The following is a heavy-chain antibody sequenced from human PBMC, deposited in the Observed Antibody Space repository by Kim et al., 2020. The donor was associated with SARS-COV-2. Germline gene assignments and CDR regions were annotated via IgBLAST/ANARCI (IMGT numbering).Heavy chain of an antibody. J-gene: IGHJ5*02. CDR1: GYTFTSYY. Sequence: ASVKVSCKASGYTFTSYYMHWVRQAPGQGLEWMGIINPSGGSTSYAQKFQGRVTMTRDTSTSTIYMELSSLRSEDTAVYYCAREYGDANWFDPWGQGTLVTVSS. CDR3: AREYGDANWFDP. D-gene: IGHD4-17*01. V-gene: IGHV1-46*01. CDR2: INPSGGST.